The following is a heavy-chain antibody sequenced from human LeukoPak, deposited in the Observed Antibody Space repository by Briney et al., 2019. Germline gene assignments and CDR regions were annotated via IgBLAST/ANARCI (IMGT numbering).Heavy chain of an antibody. Sequence: GGSLRLSCAASGFTFSSYGMHWVRQAPGKWLEWVAVIWYDGSNKYYADSVKGRFTISRDNSKNTLYLQMNSLRAEDTAVYYCARGSGYCSSTSCPPPDCWGQGTLVTVSS. J-gene: IGHJ4*02. D-gene: IGHD2-2*03. CDR1: GFTFSSYG. CDR2: IWYDGSNK. V-gene: IGHV3-33*01. CDR3: ARGSGYCSSTSCPPPDC.